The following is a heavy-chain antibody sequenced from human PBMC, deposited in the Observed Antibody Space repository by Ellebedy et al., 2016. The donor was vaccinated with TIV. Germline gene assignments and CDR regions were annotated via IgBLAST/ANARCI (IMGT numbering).Heavy chain of an antibody. V-gene: IGHV1-18*01. CDR2: IAVYNGHT. J-gene: IGHJ2*01. CDR1: GYTFTRYG. D-gene: IGHD3-10*01. Sequence: ASVKVSXXVSGYTFTRYGMSWVRQDPGQGLEWMGWIAVYNGHTKYAQKFQDRVVMTTETATSTVYMELRSLRSDDTAVYYCARSRLGGGHWYFDFWGRGTLVTVSS. CDR3: ARSRLGGGHWYFDF.